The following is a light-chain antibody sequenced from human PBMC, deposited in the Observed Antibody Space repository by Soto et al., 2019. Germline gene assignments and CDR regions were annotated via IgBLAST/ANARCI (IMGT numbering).Light chain of an antibody. Sequence: QSALTQPPSASGSPGQSVTISCTGTINDVGGYNYVSWYQQLPGKAPKLMIYEVTKRPSGFPDRFSGSKSGNTASLTVSGLQAEDEADSYCSSYAGSNSLGVFGGGTKLTVL. CDR1: INDVGGYNY. CDR2: EVT. J-gene: IGLJ3*02. CDR3: SSYAGSNSLGV. V-gene: IGLV2-8*01.